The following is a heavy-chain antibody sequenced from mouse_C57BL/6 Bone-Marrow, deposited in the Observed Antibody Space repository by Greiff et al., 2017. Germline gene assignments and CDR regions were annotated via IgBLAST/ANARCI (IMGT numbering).Heavy chain of an antibody. D-gene: IGHD2-10*02. J-gene: IGHJ2*01. CDR2: ICSRSGNT. Sequence: QVQLMQSGAELARPGASVKLSCTASGYTFTSYGISWVQQSTGKGLEWIGEICSRSGNTYYNDQFTGKATLTEDKSSSKAYMELRSVTSENAAVYFCARLRYGNYNYWGQGTTLTVSS. V-gene: IGHV1-81*01. CDR1: GYTFTSYG. CDR3: ARLRYGNYNY.